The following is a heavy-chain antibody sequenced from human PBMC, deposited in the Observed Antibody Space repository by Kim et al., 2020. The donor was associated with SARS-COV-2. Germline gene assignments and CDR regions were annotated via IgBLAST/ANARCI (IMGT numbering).Heavy chain of an antibody. V-gene: IGHV4-59*13. CDR3: ARGGPNQLAQV. J-gene: IGHJ4*02. CDR2: IFYSGTT. D-gene: IGHD2-2*01. CDR1: GASISNYY. Sequence: SETLSLTCTVSGASISNYYWNWIRQPPGKELEWMGYIFYSGTTNYNPSLKSRVTISLDTSKNQFSLKLTSVTAADTAVYFCARGGPNQLAQVWCEGTLV.